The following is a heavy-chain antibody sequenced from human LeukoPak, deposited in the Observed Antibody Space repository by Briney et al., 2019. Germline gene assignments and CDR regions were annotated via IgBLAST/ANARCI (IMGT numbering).Heavy chain of an antibody. D-gene: IGHD6-6*01. Sequence: GGSLRLSCAPSGFTVSSNYMSWVRQAPGKGLEWVSYISSSGSTIYYADSVKGRFTISRDNAKNSLYLQMNSLRAEDTAVYYCARKGVYSSSYTNFDYWGQGTLVTVSS. J-gene: IGHJ4*02. V-gene: IGHV3-11*04. CDR3: ARKGVYSSSYTNFDY. CDR1: GFTVSSNY. CDR2: ISSSGSTI.